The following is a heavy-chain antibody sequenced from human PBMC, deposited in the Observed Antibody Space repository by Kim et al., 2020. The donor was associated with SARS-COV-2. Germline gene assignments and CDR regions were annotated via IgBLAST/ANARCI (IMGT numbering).Heavy chain of an antibody. CDR1: GGSISSGSYY. CDR2: IYTSGST. V-gene: IGHV4-61*02. J-gene: IGHJ5*02. Sequence: SETLSLTCTVSGGSISSGSYYWSWIRQPAGKGLEWIGRIYTSGSTNYNPSLKSRVTISVDTSKNQFSLKLSSVTTADTAVYYCARVQGWFGELLYNWFDPCGQGTLVTVSS. CDR3: ARVQGWFGELLYNWFDP. D-gene: IGHD3-10*01.